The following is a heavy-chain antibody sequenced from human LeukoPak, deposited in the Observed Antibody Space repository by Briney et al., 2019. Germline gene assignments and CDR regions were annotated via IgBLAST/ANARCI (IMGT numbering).Heavy chain of an antibody. J-gene: IGHJ5*02. D-gene: IGHD3-10*01. CDR2: INSSSGYI. V-gene: IGHV3-21*01. CDR1: GFTFSSYS. CDR3: VRASHPGGWFDP. Sequence: GGSLRLSCAASGFTFSSYSMNWVRQAPGKGLEWVSSINSSSGYIYYADSVKGRFTISRDNAKNSLYLQMNSLTAEDTAVYYCVRASHPGGWFDPWGQGTLVTVSS.